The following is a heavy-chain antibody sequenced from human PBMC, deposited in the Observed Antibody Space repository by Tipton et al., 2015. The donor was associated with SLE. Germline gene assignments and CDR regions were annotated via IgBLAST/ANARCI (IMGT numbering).Heavy chain of an antibody. Sequence: SLRLSCVASGFAFSTHGIHWVRQAPGKGLVWVSSVSSDATTTTYADSVKGRFTTSRDNAKNTVYLQMSSLRAEDTAVYYCASTFATGYWGQGMLVTVSS. D-gene: IGHD1-1*01. V-gene: IGHV3-74*01. CDR3: ASTFATGY. J-gene: IGHJ4*02. CDR1: GFAFSTHG. CDR2: VSSDATTT.